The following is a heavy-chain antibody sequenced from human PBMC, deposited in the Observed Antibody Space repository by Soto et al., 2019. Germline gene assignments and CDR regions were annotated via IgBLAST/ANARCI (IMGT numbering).Heavy chain of an antibody. D-gene: IGHD4-17*01. J-gene: IGHJ3*02. CDR1: GFTFSGFG. CDR2: IWYDGSKK. CDR3: ARGRGGSYGGNSAHFDI. Sequence: QVQLVASGGGVVQPGTSLRLSCEASGFTFSGFGMHWVRQAPGKGLEWVAVIWYDGSKKYYADCVKGRFTISRDNSKNARYLQMNSLRTEDTAVYYCARGRGGSYGGNSAHFDIWGQGTLVTVSS. V-gene: IGHV3-33*01.